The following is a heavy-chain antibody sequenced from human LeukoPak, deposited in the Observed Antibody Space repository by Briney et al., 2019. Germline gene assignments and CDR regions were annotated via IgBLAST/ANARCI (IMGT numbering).Heavy chain of an antibody. D-gene: IGHD3-22*01. Sequence: GGSLRLSCAASGFTFSSYAMSWVRQAPGKGLEWVSAISGSGGSTYYADSVKGRFTISRGNSKNTLYLQMNSLRAEDTAVYYCAKGSSGYWYYFDYWGQGTLVTVSS. CDR3: AKGSSGYWYYFDY. CDR2: ISGSGGST. CDR1: GFTFSSYA. V-gene: IGHV3-23*01. J-gene: IGHJ4*02.